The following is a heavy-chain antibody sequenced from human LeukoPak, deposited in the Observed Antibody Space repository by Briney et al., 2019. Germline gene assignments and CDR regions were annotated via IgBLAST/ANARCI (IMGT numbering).Heavy chain of an antibody. D-gene: IGHD2-2*01. Sequence: GGSLRLSRAASGFTFSSYSMNWVRQAPGKGLEWVSYISSSSSTIYYADSVKGRLTISRDNAKNSLHLQMNSLRDEDTAVYYCAREDGSTSLLHWGQGTLVTVSS. CDR3: AREDGSTSLLH. CDR2: ISSSSSTI. V-gene: IGHV3-48*02. CDR1: GFTFSSYS. J-gene: IGHJ4*02.